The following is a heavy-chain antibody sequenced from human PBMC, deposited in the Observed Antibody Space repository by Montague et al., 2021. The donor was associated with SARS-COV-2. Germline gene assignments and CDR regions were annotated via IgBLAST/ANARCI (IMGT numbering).Heavy chain of an antibody. Sequence: CAISGDSVARNSAASDWHRQSPSRGLEWLGRTYYRSKWYNDYAVSVKSRITINPDTSKNQFSLQLNSVTPEDTAVYYCARDTRIQLWFDRDYYYGMDVWGQGTTVTVAS. CDR2: TYYRSKWYN. V-gene: IGHV6-1*01. D-gene: IGHD5-18*01. CDR3: ARDTRIQLWFDRDYYYGMDV. J-gene: IGHJ6*02. CDR1: GDSVARNSAA.